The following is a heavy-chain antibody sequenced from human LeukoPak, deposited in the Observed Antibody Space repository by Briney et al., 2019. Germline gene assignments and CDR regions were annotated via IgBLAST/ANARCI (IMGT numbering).Heavy chain of an antibody. D-gene: IGHD6-19*01. CDR1: GYTFTNYD. J-gene: IGHJ5*02. CDR2: MSPKSGNT. CDR3: ARGQSSGWYWFDL. V-gene: IGHV1-8*01. Sequence: ASVKVSCKTSGYTFTNYDINWVRQPNGQGLEWMGWMSPKSGNTGYAQTFQGRLAMTWSASITTAYMELSSLRSDDTAVYYCARGQSSGWYWFDLWGQGTLVTVPS.